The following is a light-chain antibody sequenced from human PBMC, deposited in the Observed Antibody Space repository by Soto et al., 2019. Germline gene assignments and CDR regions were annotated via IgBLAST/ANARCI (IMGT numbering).Light chain of an antibody. V-gene: IGLV2-14*01. CDR1: SSDVGAYNY. J-gene: IGLJ1*01. Sequence: QSALTQPASVSGSPGQSITISCTGTSSDVGAYNYVSWYQQYPGKAPKLIIYEVSNRPSGVSNHFSGSKSGNTASLTISGLQAEDEGEYYCSLYTTDSTYVFGPGTKVTVL. CDR2: EVS. CDR3: SLYTTDSTYV.